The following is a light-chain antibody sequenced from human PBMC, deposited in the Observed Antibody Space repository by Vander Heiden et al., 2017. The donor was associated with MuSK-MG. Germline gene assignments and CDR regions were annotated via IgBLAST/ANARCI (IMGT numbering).Light chain of an antibody. J-gene: IGKJ2*01. V-gene: IGKV4-1*01. Sequence: DIVMTQSPDSQAVSLGERTTINCKSSQTILHSSNNKNYLAWYQQKPRQPPRLLIYWASARESGVPDRFSGSGSGTDFNLTISGLQAEDVAVYFCHQDDIAPHTFGQGTKLEI. CDR2: WAS. CDR1: QTILHSSNNKNY. CDR3: HQDDIAPHT.